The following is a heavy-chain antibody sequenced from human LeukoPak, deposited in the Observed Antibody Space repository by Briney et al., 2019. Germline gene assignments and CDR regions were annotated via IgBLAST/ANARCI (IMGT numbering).Heavy chain of an antibody. Sequence: PGGSLRLSCAASGFTFSSYGMHWVRQAPAKGLEWVAIISYDGSNKYYAYSVKGRFTISRDNSKNTLYLQMNSLRAEDTAVYYCAKSTTVTQRGYFDYWGQGTLVTVSS. CDR2: ISYDGSNK. CDR3: AKSTTVTQRGYFDY. D-gene: IGHD4-17*01. J-gene: IGHJ4*02. V-gene: IGHV3-30*18. CDR1: GFTFSSYG.